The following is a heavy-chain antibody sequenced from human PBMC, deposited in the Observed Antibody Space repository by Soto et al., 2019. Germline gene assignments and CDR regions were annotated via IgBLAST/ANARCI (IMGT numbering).Heavy chain of an antibody. CDR2: IYYSGST. CDR3: ARAIFTIFGEGWFDP. J-gene: IGHJ5*02. V-gene: IGHV4-61*01. D-gene: IGHD3-3*01. Sequence: QVQLQESGPGLVKPSETLSLTCTVSGGSVSSGSYYWSWIRQPPGKGLEWIGYIYYSGSTNYNPSLKSRVTISVDTSKNQFSLKLSSVTAADTAVYYCARAIFTIFGEGWFDPWGQGTLVTVSS. CDR1: GGSVSSGSYY.